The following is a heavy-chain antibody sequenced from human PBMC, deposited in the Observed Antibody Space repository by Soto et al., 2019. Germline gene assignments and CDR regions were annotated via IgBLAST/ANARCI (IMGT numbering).Heavy chain of an antibody. Sequence: PSETLSLTCAVYGGSFSGYYWSWIRQPPGKGLEWIGEINHSGSTNYNPSLKSRVTISVDTSKNQFSLKLSSVTAADTAVYYCARGRLRVGAYYYSGMDVWGQGTTVTVSS. CDR1: GGSFSGYY. CDR3: ARGRLRVGAYYYSGMDV. J-gene: IGHJ6*02. CDR2: INHSGST. D-gene: IGHD1-26*01. V-gene: IGHV4-34*01.